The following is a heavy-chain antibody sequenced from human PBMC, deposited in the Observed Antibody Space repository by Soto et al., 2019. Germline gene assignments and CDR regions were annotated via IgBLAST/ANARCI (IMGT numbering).Heavy chain of an antibody. V-gene: IGHV5-51*01. D-gene: IGHD1-1*01. J-gene: IGHJ6*02. Sequence: QKLWGKASECSFTTYWIARVSQIQRKGLEWMGIIYPGDSDIRYSPSFQGQVTISADNSITPAYLQWSSLKASDTAMYYFARHNSTGGYYYVMDFWVQGTAVT. CDR3: ARHNSTGGYYYVMDF. CDR2: IYPGDSDI. CDR1: ECSFTTYW.